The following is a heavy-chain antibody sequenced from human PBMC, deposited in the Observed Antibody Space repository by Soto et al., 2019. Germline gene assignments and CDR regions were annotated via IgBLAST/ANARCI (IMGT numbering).Heavy chain of an antibody. CDR1: GGSFSGYY. V-gene: IGHV4-34*01. CDR3: ARESHDILTGPPWVWYFDL. D-gene: IGHD3-9*01. CDR2: INDRGSI. Sequence: QVQLQQWGAGPLRPLETLSLTCGVSGGSFSGYYWAWIRQSPGKGLEWIGEINDRGSINYNPSLKSRVSISVDTSKNPYSLNLRSVTAADTAVYYCARESHDILTGPPWVWYFDLWGRAPWSLCRQ. J-gene: IGHJ2*01.